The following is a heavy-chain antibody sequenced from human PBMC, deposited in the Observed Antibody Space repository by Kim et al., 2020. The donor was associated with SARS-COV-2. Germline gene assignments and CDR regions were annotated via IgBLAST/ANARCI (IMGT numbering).Heavy chain of an antibody. J-gene: IGHJ4*02. D-gene: IGHD5-18*01. CDR1: GFTFSSYG. CDR2: ISYDGSNK. V-gene: IGHV3-30*18. Sequence: GGSLRLSCAASGFTFSSYGMHWVRQAPGKGLEWVAVISYDGSNKYYADSVKGRFTISRDNPKNTLYLQMNSLRAEDTAVYYCAKPRGYSYGSPFDYWGQGTLVTVSS. CDR3: AKPRGYSYGSPFDY.